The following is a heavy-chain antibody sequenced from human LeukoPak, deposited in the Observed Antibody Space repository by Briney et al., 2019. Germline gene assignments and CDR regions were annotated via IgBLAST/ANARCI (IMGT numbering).Heavy chain of an antibody. V-gene: IGHV1-18*04. CDR3: ARGGGSIKWFDP. CDR1: GYTFTSYG. CDR2: ISAYNGNT. Sequence: ASVTVSCKASGYTFTSYGISWVRQAPGQGLAGMGWISAYNGNTNYAQKLQGRLTMTTDTSTSTAYMELRSLRSDDTAVYYCARGGGSIKWFDPWGQGTLVTVSS. D-gene: IGHD3-10*01. J-gene: IGHJ5*02.